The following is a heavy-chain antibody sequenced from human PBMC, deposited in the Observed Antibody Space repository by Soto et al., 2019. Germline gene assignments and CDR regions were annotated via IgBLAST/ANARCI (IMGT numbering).Heavy chain of an antibody. CDR1: GGSIISGDYY. V-gene: IGHV4-30-4*01. CDR3: ARDKRITIFGVVIEGDPTDYYGMDV. CDR2: IYYSGST. J-gene: IGHJ6*02. D-gene: IGHD3-3*01. Sequence: SETLSLTCTVSGGSIISGDYYWSWIRQPPGKGLEWIGYIYYSGSTYYNPSLKSRVTISVDTSKNQFSLKLSSVTAADTAVYYCARDKRITIFGVVIEGDPTDYYGMDVWGQGTTVTVSS.